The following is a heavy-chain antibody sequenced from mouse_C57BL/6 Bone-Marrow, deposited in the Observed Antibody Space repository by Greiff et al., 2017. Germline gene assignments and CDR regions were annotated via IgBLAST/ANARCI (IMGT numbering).Heavy chain of an antibody. J-gene: IGHJ3*01. V-gene: IGHV1-69*01. Sequence: QVQLQQPGAELVMPGASVKLSCKASGYTFTSYWMHWVKQRPGQGLEWIGEIDPSDSYTNYNQNFKGKSTLTVDKSSSTAYMQLSSLTSEDSAVYYCAREEIYYDYGFAYWGQGTLVTVSA. CDR1: GYTFTSYW. CDR3: AREEIYYDYGFAY. CDR2: IDPSDSYT. D-gene: IGHD2-4*01.